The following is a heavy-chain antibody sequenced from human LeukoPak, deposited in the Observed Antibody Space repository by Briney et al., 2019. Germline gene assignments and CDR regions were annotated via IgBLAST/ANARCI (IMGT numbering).Heavy chain of an antibody. Sequence: PGGSLRLSCAASGFTFSSYGMHWVRQAPGKGLEWVAFIQYDGSNKYYADSVKGRFTISRDNSKNTLYLQMNSLRAEDTAVYYCAPGYDILTGYYRRGAFDYWGQGTLVTVSS. CDR3: APGYDILTGYYRRGAFDY. D-gene: IGHD3-9*01. V-gene: IGHV3-30*02. CDR2: IQYDGSNK. J-gene: IGHJ4*02. CDR1: GFTFSSYG.